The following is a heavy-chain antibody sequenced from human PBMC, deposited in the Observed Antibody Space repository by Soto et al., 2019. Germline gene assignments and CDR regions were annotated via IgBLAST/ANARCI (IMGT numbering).Heavy chain of an antibody. CDR2: IIGSGGST. J-gene: IGHJ3*01. CDR3: AENYDILTGYYRA. Sequence: EVQLLESGGGLVQPGGSLRLSCAASGFTFSSYAMSWVRQAPGKGLEWVSAIIGSGGSTYYADSVKGRFTISRDNSKNTLYLQMNSLRAEDTAVYYCAENYDILTGYYRAWGQGTMVTVSS. CDR1: GFTFSSYA. V-gene: IGHV3-23*01. D-gene: IGHD3-9*01.